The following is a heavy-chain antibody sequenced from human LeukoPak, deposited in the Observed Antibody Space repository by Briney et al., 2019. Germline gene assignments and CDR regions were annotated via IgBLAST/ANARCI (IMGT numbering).Heavy chain of an antibody. CDR1: GLTFSSYD. Sequence: GGTLRLSCAASGLTFSSYDMSWVRQAPGKGLEWVSAISGSGASSYYADSVRGRFTISRDNSKNTLYLQMSTLRAEDTALYYCAKKTVSGGGYNWFDPWGQGTLVTVSS. V-gene: IGHV3-23*01. CDR2: ISGSGASS. J-gene: IGHJ5*02. D-gene: IGHD2-15*01. CDR3: AKKTVSGGGYNWFDP.